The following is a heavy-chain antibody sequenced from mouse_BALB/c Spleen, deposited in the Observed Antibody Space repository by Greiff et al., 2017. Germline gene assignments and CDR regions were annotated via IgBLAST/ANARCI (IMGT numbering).Heavy chain of an antibody. CDR3: VRHEGLRHLAWFAY. V-gene: IGHV10-1*02. CDR2: IRSKSNNYAT. D-gene: IGHD2-4*01. CDR1: GFTFNTYA. Sequence: EVKVVESGGGLVQPKGSLKLSCAASGFTFNTYAMNWVRQAPGKGLEWVARIRSKSNNYATYYADSVKDRFTISRDDSQSMLYLQMNNLKTEDTAMYYCVRHEGLRHLAWFAYWGQGTLVTVSA. J-gene: IGHJ3*01.